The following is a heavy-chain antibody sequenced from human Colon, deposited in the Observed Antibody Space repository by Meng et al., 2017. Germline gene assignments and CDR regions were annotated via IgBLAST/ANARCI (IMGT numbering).Heavy chain of an antibody. CDR3: ASPLGY. CDR1: DFIVTSDY. Sequence: GESLKISCAASDFIVTSDYMFWVRQAPGKGLEWVSVIYNGGSTFYTDSVKGRFTISRDNSKNTLYLQMNSLRAEDTAVYYCASPLGYWGQGNLVTGAS. V-gene: IGHV3-53*01. CDR2: IYNGGST. J-gene: IGHJ4*02. D-gene: IGHD3-10*01.